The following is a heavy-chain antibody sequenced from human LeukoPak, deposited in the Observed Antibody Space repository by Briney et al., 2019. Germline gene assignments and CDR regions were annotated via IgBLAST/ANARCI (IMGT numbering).Heavy chain of an antibody. J-gene: IGHJ5*02. Sequence: PSETPSLTCTVSGGSVSSGSDYWSWIRQPPGKGLEWIGSIYYSGSTYYNPSLKSRVTISVDTSKNQFSLKLSSVTAADTAVYYCASAVVPAAIGDNWFDPWGQGTLVTVSS. V-gene: IGHV4-39*01. CDR1: GGSVSSGSDY. CDR2: IYYSGST. CDR3: ASAVVPAAIGDNWFDP. D-gene: IGHD2-2*01.